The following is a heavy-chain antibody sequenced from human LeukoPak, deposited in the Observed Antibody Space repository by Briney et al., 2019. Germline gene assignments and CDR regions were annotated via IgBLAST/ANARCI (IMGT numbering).Heavy chain of an antibody. CDR3: AKDGPEGKRVFDI. D-gene: IGHD3/OR15-3a*01. Sequence: GGSLRLSCAASGFTFSNFWMHWVRQTPGKGLVWVSRINRDGSSTNYVDSVKGRFTISRDNAKNTLYLRMNSLRDEDTAVYYCAKDGPEGKRVFDIWGQGTMVTVSS. J-gene: IGHJ3*02. CDR1: GFTFSNFW. CDR2: INRDGSST. V-gene: IGHV3-74*01.